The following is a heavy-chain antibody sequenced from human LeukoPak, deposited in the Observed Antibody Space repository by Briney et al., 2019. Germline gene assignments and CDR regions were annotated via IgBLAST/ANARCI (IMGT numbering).Heavy chain of an antibody. V-gene: IGHV1-46*01. J-gene: IGHJ3*02. D-gene: IGHD3-22*01. CDR3: ARELSMEDPFTPKNHDSSFGDAFDI. Sequence: ASVKVSCKASGYTFTSYYMHWVRQAPGQGLEWMGIINPSGGSTSYAQKFQGRVTMTRDMSTSTVFMALFSLRSEDTAVYYCARELSMEDPFTPKNHDSSFGDAFDIWGQGTKVTVSS. CDR2: INPSGGST. CDR1: GYTFTSYY.